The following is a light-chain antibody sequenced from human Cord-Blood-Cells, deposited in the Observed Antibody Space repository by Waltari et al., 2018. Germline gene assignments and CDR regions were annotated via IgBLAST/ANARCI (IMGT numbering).Light chain of an antibody. J-gene: IGLJ2*01. CDR2: DVS. CDR3: SAYTSSSTLGV. Sequence: QSALNQPASVSGSPGQSITISCTGTSSDVGGYNYVSWYQQHPGKAPKLMIYDVSNRPPGVSNRFSGSKSGNTASLTISGLQAEDEADYYCSAYTSSSTLGVFGGGTTLTVL. V-gene: IGLV2-14*01. CDR1: SSDVGGYNY.